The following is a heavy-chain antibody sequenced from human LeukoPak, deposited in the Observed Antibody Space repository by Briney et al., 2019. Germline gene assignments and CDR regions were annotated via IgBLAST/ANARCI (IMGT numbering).Heavy chain of an antibody. CDR1: GGTISSYA. Sequence: SVKVSCKASGGTISSYAISWVRQAPGQGLEWMGGIIPIFGTANYAQKFQGRVTITADESTSTAYMELSSLRPEDTAVYYCARDRGYSYGTFDYWGQGTLVTVSS. V-gene: IGHV1-69*13. J-gene: IGHJ4*02. D-gene: IGHD5-18*01. CDR2: IIPIFGTA. CDR3: ARDRGYSYGTFDY.